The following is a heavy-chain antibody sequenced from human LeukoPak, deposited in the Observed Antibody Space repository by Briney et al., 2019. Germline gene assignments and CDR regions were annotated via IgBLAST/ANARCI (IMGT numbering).Heavy chain of an antibody. CDR3: ARVVRIFGVVNTNWFDP. D-gene: IGHD3-3*01. V-gene: IGHV4-4*07. CDR2: IYTSGST. J-gene: IGHJ5*02. CDR1: GGSISSYY. Sequence: PSETLSLTCTVSGGSISSYYWSWIRQPAGKGLEWIGRIYTSGSTNYNPSLKSRVTMSVDTSKNQFSLKLSSVTAADTAVYYCARVVRIFGVVNTNWFDPWGQGTLVTVSS.